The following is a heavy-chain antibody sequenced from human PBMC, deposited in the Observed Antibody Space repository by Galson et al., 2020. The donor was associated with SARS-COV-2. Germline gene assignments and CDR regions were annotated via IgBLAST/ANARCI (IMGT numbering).Heavy chain of an antibody. D-gene: IGHD1-26*01. V-gene: IGHV3-30*04. CDR3: ARPRGGSYNSPGDY. J-gene: IGHJ4*02. CDR1: GFTFSSYA. CDR2: ISYDGSNK. Sequence: GGSLRLSCAASGFTFSSYAMHWVRQAPGKGLEWVAVISYDGSNKYYADSVKGRFTISRDNSKNTLYLQMNSLRAEDTAVYYCARPRGGSYNSPGDYWGQGTLVTVSS.